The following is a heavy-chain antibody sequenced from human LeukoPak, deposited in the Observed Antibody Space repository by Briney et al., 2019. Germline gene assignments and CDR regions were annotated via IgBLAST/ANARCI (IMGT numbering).Heavy chain of an antibody. V-gene: IGHV4-39*07. J-gene: IGHJ3*02. D-gene: IGHD3-9*01. Sequence: SETLSLTCTVSGGSISSGGYYWSWIRQPPGKGLEWIGEINHSGSTNYNPSLKSRVTISVDTSKNQFSLKLSSVTAADTAVYYCARAGSYYDILTGSSAFDIWGQGTMVTVSS. CDR2: INHSGST. CDR3: ARAGSYYDILTGSSAFDI. CDR1: GGSISSGGYY.